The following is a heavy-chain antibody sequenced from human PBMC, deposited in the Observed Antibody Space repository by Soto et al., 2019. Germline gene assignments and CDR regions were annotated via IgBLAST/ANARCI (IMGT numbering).Heavy chain of an antibody. D-gene: IGHD3-22*01. CDR3: ASTSYYYDSSGSWFDP. Sequence: PSETLSLTCTVSGGSISSYYWSWIRQPPGKGLEWIGYIYYSGSTNYNPSLKSRVTISVDTSKNQFSLKLSSVTAADTAVYYCASTSYYYDSSGSWFDPWGQGTLVTVSS. CDR1: GGSISSYY. CDR2: IYYSGST. J-gene: IGHJ5*02. V-gene: IGHV4-59*01.